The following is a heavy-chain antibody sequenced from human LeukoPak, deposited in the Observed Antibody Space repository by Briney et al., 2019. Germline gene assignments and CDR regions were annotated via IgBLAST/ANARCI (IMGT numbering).Heavy chain of an antibody. D-gene: IGHD1-26*01. J-gene: IGHJ4*02. CDR3: APEVGRGYFDY. Sequence: ASGKVSCKASGYTFTGYYMHWVRQAPGQGLEWMGWINPNSGGTNYAQKFQGRVTMTRDTSISTAYMGLSRLRSDDTAVYYCAPEVGRGYFDYWGQGTLVTVSS. V-gene: IGHV1-2*02. CDR1: GYTFTGYY. CDR2: INPNSGGT.